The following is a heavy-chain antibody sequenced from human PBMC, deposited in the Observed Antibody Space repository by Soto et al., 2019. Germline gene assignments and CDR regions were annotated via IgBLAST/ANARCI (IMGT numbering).Heavy chain of an antibody. D-gene: IGHD1-1*01. J-gene: IGHJ5*02. CDR1: GGSINNYY. CDR3: ARRTDTPNWLDP. CDR2: VYQTGST. Sequence: QVQLQESGPGLVKPSETLSLTCTVSGGSINNYYLTWIRQPPGKGLEWIGYVYQTGSTNYNPSLKGRVTISIDTSKNQFSLKLSAVTAADTAVYYCARRTDTPNWLDPWGQGTLVTVSS. V-gene: IGHV4-59*01.